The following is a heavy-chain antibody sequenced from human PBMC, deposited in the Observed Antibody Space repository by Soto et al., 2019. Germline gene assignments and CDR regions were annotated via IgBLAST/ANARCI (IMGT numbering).Heavy chain of an antibody. D-gene: IGHD3-22*01. V-gene: IGHV3-33*01. CDR3: ARYYYDSSGYYPL. CDR2: IWYDGSKK. Sequence: GGSLRLSCAASGFTFSSYGMHWVRQAPGKGLEWVAVIWYDGSKKYYADSVKGRFTISRDNSENTLYLQMNSLRAEDTAVYYCARYYYDSSGYYPLWGQGTLVTVSS. J-gene: IGHJ4*02. CDR1: GFTFSSYG.